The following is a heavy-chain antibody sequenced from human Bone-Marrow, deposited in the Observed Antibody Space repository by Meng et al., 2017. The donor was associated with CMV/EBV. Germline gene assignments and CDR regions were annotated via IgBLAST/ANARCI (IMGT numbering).Heavy chain of an antibody. Sequence: GGSLRLSCAASGFTFSSYSMNWVRQAPGKGLEWVSYISSSSSTIYYADSVKGRFTISRDNAKNSLYLQMNSLRAEDTAVYYCARVFREYYDFWRGMSGMDVWGQGTTVTVSS. D-gene: IGHD3-3*01. V-gene: IGHV3-48*04. J-gene: IGHJ6*02. CDR2: ISSSSSTI. CDR3: ARVFREYYDFWRGMSGMDV. CDR1: GFTFSSYS.